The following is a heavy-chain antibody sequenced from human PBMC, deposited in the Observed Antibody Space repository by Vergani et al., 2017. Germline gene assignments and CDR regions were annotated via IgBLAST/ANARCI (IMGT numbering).Heavy chain of an antibody. Sequence: EVQLLESGGGLVQPGGSLRLSCAASGFTFSSYAMSWVRQAPGKGLEWVSAISGSGGSTYYADSVKGRFTISRDNSKNTLYLQMNSLRAEDTDVYCCAKDGGFTIFGVAAPSYHDYWGQGTLVTVSS. J-gene: IGHJ4*02. D-gene: IGHD3-3*01. CDR3: AKDGGFTIFGVAAPSYHDY. CDR1: GFTFSSYA. CDR2: ISGSGGST. V-gene: IGHV3-23*01.